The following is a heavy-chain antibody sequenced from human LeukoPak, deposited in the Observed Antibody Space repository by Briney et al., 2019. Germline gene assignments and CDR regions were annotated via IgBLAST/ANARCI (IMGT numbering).Heavy chain of an antibody. J-gene: IGHJ4*02. D-gene: IGHD3-10*01. Sequence: ASVKVSCKASGYTFTNYYIHWVRQAPGHGLEWMGIINPSSDTTSYAQKFQGRVTMTRDTSTSTVYMELSSLRSEDTAVYYCARSRDRADYWGQGTLVTVSS. CDR3: ARSRDRADY. V-gene: IGHV1-46*01. CDR1: GYTFTNYY. CDR2: INPSSDTT.